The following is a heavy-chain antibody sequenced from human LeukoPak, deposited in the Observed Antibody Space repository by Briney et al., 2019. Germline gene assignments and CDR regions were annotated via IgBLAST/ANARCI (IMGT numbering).Heavy chain of an antibody. J-gene: IGHJ3*02. Sequence: PGGSLRLSCAASGFTFSSYWLSWVRQAPGKGLEWVANIKQDGSEKYYVDSVKGRFTISRDNAKNSLYLQMNSLRDEDTAVYYCARDEGRRYYDSSGYCWGYTTERTDAFDIWGQGTMVTVSS. D-gene: IGHD3-22*01. CDR1: GFTFSSYW. CDR3: ARDEGRRYYDSSGYCWGYTTERTDAFDI. V-gene: IGHV3-7*01. CDR2: IKQDGSEK.